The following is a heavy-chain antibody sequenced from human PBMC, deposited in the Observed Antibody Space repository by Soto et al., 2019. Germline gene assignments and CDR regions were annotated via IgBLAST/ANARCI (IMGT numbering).Heavy chain of an antibody. CDR3: ALLRLMSGQYYYYYGMDV. D-gene: IGHD1-26*01. J-gene: IGHJ6*02. V-gene: IGHV1-24*01. Sequence: VASVKVSCKXSGYTLTELSMHWVRQAPGEGLEWMGGFDPEDGETIYAQQFQGRVTMTEDTSTDTAYMELSSLRSEDTAVYYCALLRLMSGQYYYYYGMDVWGQGTTVTVSS. CDR2: FDPEDGET. CDR1: GYTLTELS.